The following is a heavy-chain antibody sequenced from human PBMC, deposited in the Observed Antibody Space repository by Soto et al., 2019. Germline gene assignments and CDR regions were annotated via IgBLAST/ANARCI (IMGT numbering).Heavy chain of an antibody. CDR3: ASGDRVKGYYYMDV. V-gene: IGHV6-1*01. CDR1: GDSVSSNSGA. Sequence: QVQLQQSGPGLVKPSQTLSLTCAISGDSVSSNSGAWNWIRQSPSRGLEWLGRTYYRSKWYNDYAVSVKSRIIINPDTSKNQFSLQLSSVTPEDSAAYYCASGDRVKGYYYMDVWGKGTTVTVSS. CDR2: TYYRSKWYN. D-gene: IGHD3-22*01. J-gene: IGHJ6*03.